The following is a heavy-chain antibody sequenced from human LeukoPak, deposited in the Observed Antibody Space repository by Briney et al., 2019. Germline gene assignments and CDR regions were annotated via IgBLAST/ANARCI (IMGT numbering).Heavy chain of an antibody. J-gene: IGHJ3*02. Sequence: GGSLRLSCAASGFTFSSYEMNWVRQAPGKGLEWVSYISSSGSTIYYADSVKGRFTISRDNAKNSLYLQMNSLRAEDTAVYYCARDTYYYGSAFDIWGQGTMVTVSS. D-gene: IGHD3-10*01. CDR2: ISSSGSTI. CDR1: GFTFSSYE. V-gene: IGHV3-48*03. CDR3: ARDTYYYGSAFDI.